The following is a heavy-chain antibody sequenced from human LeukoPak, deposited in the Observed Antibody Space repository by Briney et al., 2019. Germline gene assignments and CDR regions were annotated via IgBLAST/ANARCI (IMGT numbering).Heavy chain of an antibody. V-gene: IGHV1-46*01. CDR2: INPSGGST. CDR1: GYTFTSYY. J-gene: IGHJ5*02. CDR3: ARGATSSGYSSGWYVTPSGP. D-gene: IGHD6-19*01. Sequence: ASVKVSCKASGYTFTSYYMHWVRRAPGQGLEWMGIINPSGGSTSYAQKFQGRVTMTRDTSTSTVYMELSSLRSEDTAVYYCARGATSSGYSSGWYVTPSGPWGQGTLVTVSS.